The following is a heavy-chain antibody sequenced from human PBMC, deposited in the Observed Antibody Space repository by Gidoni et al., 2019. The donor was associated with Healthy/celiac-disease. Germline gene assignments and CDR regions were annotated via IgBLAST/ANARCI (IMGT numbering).Heavy chain of an antibody. V-gene: IGHV3-23*01. CDR1: GFTFSSYA. CDR3: AKDRHSSSSSMPVDY. J-gene: IGHJ4*02. Sequence: EVQLLESGGGLVQPGGSLRLSCAAPGFTFSSYAMIWVRQAPGKGLGWVSAMSCSCGSTYYADSVKGRFTISRDNSKNTLYLQMNSLRAEDTAVYYCAKDRHSSSSSMPVDYWGQGTLVTVSS. CDR2: MSCSCGST. D-gene: IGHD6-6*01.